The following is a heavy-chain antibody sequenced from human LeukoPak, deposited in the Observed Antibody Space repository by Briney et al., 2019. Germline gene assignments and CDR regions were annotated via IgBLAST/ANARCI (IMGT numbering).Heavy chain of an antibody. V-gene: IGHV4-39*01. CDR1: GGSISSSSYY. Sequence: PSETLSLTCTVSGGSISSSSYYWGWIRQPPGKGLEWIGSIYYSGSTYYNPPLKSRVTISVDTSKNQFSLKLSSVTAADTAVYYCASLRFYYNWNDIDYWGQGTLVTVSS. CDR2: IYYSGST. CDR3: ASLRFYYNWNDIDY. D-gene: IGHD1-1*01. J-gene: IGHJ4*02.